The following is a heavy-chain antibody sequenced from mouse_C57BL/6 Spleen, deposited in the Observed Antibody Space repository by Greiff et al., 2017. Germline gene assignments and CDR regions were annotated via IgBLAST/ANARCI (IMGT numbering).Heavy chain of an antibody. J-gene: IGHJ4*01. V-gene: IGHV1-50*01. CDR2: IDPSDSYT. Sequence: QVQLQQPGAELVKPGASVKLSCKASGYTFTSYWMQWVKQRPGQGLEWIGEIDPSDSYTNYNQKFKGKATLTVDTSSSTAYMQLSSLTSEDSAVYYCARYYGSSYRAMGYWGPGASVTV. D-gene: IGHD1-1*01. CDR1: GYTFTSYW. CDR3: ARYYGSSYRAMGY.